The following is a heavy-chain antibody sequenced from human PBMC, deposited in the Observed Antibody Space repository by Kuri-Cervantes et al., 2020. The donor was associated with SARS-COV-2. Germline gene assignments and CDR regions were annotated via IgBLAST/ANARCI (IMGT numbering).Heavy chain of an antibody. CDR1: GYTLTELS. V-gene: IGHV1-24*01. Sequence: ASVKVSCKVSGYTLTELSMHWVRQAPGKGLEWMGGFDPEDGETIYAQKFQGRVIMTEDTSTDTAYMELSSLRSEDTAVYYCATGPPETVRWFDPWGQGTLVTVSS. CDR2: FDPEDGET. D-gene: IGHD1-14*01. CDR3: ATGPPETVRWFDP. J-gene: IGHJ5*02.